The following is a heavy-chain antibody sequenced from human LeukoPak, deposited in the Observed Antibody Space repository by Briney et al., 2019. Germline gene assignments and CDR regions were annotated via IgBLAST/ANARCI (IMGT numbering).Heavy chain of an antibody. D-gene: IGHD3-3*01. V-gene: IGHV4-59*11. CDR3: AREALYYDFWSGFWGRFDP. Sequence: SETLSLTCTVSGGSISSHYWSWIRQPPGKGLEWIGYIYYSGSTNYNPSLKSRVTISVDTSKNQFSLKLSSVTAADTAVYYCAREALYYDFWSGFWGRFDPWGQGTLVTVSS. CDR1: GGSISSHY. CDR2: IYYSGST. J-gene: IGHJ5*02.